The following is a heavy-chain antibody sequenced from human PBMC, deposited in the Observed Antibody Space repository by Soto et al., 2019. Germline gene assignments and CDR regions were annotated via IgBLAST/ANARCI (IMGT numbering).Heavy chain of an antibody. D-gene: IGHD3-16*01. Sequence: SETLSLTCTVSGGSISSSSYYWGWIRQPPGKGLEWIGSIYYSGSTYYNPSLKSRVTISVDTSKNQFSLKLSSVTAADTAVYYCARDTLRELHDYWGQGTLVTVSS. CDR1: GGSISSSSYY. CDR3: ARDTLRELHDY. V-gene: IGHV4-39*02. J-gene: IGHJ4*02. CDR2: IYYSGST.